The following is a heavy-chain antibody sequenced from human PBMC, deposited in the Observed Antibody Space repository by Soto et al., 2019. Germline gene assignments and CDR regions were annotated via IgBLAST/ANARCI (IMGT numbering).Heavy chain of an antibody. CDR2: INPSGGST. CDR1: GYIFTSYY. D-gene: IGHD1-26*01. V-gene: IGHV1-46*01. J-gene: IGHJ4*02. CDR3: ARERAPSDASFDY. Sequence: GASVKVSCKASGYIFTSYYIHWVRQAPGQGLEWMGIINPSGGSTTYALKFQGRITMTRDTSTSTVYMELSSLRSEDTAVYYCARERAPSDASFDYWGQGTLVTVSS.